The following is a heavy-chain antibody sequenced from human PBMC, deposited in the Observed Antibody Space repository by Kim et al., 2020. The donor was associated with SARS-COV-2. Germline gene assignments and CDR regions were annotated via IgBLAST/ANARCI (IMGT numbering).Heavy chain of an antibody. V-gene: IGHV1-46*01. CDR3: ARGPHYYDTSGRGGFDP. D-gene: IGHD3-22*01. Sequence: KFQGRVTMTRDTSTNTGYMELSSLRSEDTAVYYCARGPHYYDTSGRGGFDPWGQGTLVTVSS. J-gene: IGHJ5*02.